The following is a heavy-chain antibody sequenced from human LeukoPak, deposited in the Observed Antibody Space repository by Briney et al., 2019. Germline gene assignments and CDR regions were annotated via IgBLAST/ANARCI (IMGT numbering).Heavy chain of an antibody. CDR1: GGSFSGYY. D-gene: IGHD5-12*01. J-gene: IGHJ4*02. Sequence: PSETLSLTCAVYGGSFSGYYWSWIRQPPGKGLEWIGEINHSGSTNYNPSLKSRVTISVDTSKNQFSLKLSSVTAADTAVYYCARDIYRGYPYNDYWGQGTLVTVSS. V-gene: IGHV4-34*01. CDR2: INHSGST. CDR3: ARDIYRGYPYNDY.